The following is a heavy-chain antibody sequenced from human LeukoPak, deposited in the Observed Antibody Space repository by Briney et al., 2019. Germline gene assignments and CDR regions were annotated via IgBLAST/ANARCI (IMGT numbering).Heavy chain of an antibody. V-gene: IGHV3-7*01. CDR1: GSTLSDFW. D-gene: IGHD2-15*01. CDR2: IEPAGSET. CDR3: ARFGYVAAVDD. Sequence: GGSLRLSCAASGSTLSDFWMTWVSQAPGEGLEWVANIEPAGSETYYVDPVKGRFTISRDNAKNLVYLQMNSLRAEDTAVYYCARFGYVAAVDDWGQGTLVTVSS. J-gene: IGHJ4*02.